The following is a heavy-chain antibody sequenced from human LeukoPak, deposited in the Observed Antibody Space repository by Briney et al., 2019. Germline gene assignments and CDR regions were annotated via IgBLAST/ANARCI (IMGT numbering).Heavy chain of an antibody. CDR3: AGGNNIAATDY. CDR1: GFTFSSYA. CDR2: ISYDGSNK. D-gene: IGHD1/OR15-1a*01. Sequence: SGGSLRLSCAASGFTFSSYAMHWVRQAPGKGLEWVAVISYDGSNKYYADSVKGRFTISRDNSKNTLYLQMNSLRAEDTAVYYCAGGNNIAATDYWGQGTLVTVSS. J-gene: IGHJ4*02. V-gene: IGHV3-30-3*01.